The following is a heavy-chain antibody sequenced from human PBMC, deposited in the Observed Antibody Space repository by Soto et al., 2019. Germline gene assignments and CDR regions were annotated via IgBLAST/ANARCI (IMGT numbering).Heavy chain of an antibody. CDR2: INVGNGNT. CDR1: GYTFTSYA. V-gene: IGHV1-3*01. D-gene: IGHD4-17*01. CDR3: ARVYGDYVGGYYYYGMDV. Sequence: ASVKVSCKASGYTFTSYAMHWVRQAPGQRLEWMGWINVGNGNTKYSQKFQGRVTITRDTSASTAYMELSSLRSEDTAVYYCARVYGDYVGGYYYYGMDVWGQGTTVTVSS. J-gene: IGHJ6*02.